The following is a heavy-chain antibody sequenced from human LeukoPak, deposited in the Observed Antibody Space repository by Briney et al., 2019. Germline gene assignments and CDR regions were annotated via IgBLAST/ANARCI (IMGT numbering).Heavy chain of an antibody. CDR2: INHNGEAI. D-gene: IGHD3-9*01. J-gene: IGHJ4*02. CDR1: GFPFSSHV. V-gene: IGHV3-48*02. CDR3: ARDYDWAFDF. Sequence: GGSLRLSCAASGFPFSSHVLSWVRQAPGKGLEWSAYINHNGEAIYYPDFVKGRFIISRDNAKNSLFLQMNDLRDEDTAVYYCARDYDWAFDFWGQGTRVTVSS.